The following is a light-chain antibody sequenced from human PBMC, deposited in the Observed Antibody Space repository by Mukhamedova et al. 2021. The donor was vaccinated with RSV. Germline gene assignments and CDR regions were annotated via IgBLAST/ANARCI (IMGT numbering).Light chain of an antibody. CDR3: SSYTSSSTLEV. CDR1: SSDVGGYNY. Sequence: ISCTGTSSDVGGYNYVSWYQQHPGKAPKLMIYEVSNRPSGVSNRFSGSKSGNTASLTISGLQAEDEADYYCSSYTSSSTLEVFGG. CDR2: EVS. J-gene: IGLJ3*02. V-gene: IGLV2-14*01.